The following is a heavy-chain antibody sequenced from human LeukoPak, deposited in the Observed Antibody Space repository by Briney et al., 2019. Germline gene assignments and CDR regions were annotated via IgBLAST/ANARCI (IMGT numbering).Heavy chain of an antibody. Sequence: SETLSLTCTVSGGSISSYYWSWIRQPPGKGLEWIGYIYYSGSTNYNPSLKSRVTISVDTSKNQFSLKLSSVTAADTAVYYCARGTLIAAAGTYFDYWGQETLVTVSS. CDR1: GGSISSYY. CDR3: ARGTLIAAAGTYFDY. CDR2: IYYSGST. V-gene: IGHV4-59*01. D-gene: IGHD6-13*01. J-gene: IGHJ4*02.